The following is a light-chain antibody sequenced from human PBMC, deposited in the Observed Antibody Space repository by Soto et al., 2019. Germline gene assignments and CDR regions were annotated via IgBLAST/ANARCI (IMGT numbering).Light chain of an antibody. CDR3: QQLHWA. CDR1: QEISGY. Sequence: IHLTQSPSSLSASVGDRVTITCRASQEISGYLAWYQQTPGKAPKLLIYGVSTLQDGVSSRFSGRGSGTDFSLTLSSLQPEDFATYYCQQLHWAFGPGT. V-gene: IGKV1-9*01. CDR2: GVS. J-gene: IGKJ1*01.